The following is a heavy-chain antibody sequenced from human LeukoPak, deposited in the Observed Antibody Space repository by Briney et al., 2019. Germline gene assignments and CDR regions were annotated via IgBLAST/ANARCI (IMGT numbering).Heavy chain of an antibody. Sequence: ASVKVSCKASGYTFTSYDTNWVRQATGQGLEWMGWMNPNSGNTGYAQKFQGRVTMTRNTSISTAYMELSSLRSEDTAVYYCARFPRHTVTSILDYWGQGTLVTVSS. D-gene: IGHD4-17*01. V-gene: IGHV1-8*01. J-gene: IGHJ4*02. CDR1: GYTFTSYD. CDR3: ARFPRHTVTSILDY. CDR2: MNPNSGNT.